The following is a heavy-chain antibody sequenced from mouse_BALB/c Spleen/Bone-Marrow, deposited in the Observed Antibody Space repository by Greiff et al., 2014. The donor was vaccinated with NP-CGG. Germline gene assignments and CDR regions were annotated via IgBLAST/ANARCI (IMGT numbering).Heavy chain of an antibody. D-gene: IGHD1-2*01. CDR2: ISSGSSTI. J-gene: IGHJ4*01. V-gene: IGHV5-17*02. Sequence: DVMLVESGGGLVQPGGSRKLSCAASGFTFSSFGMHWVRQAPEKGLEWVAYISSGSSTIYYADTMKGRFTISRDNPKNTLFLQMASVRSEDSAMYYCARSRTLGSMDYWGQGTSVTVSS. CDR3: ARSRTLGSMDY. CDR1: GFTFSSFG.